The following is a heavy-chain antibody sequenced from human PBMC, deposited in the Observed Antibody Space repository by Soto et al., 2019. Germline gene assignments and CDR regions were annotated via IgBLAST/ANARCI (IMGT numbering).Heavy chain of an antibody. CDR2: ISSSSSYT. D-gene: IGHD2-15*01. Sequence: LSLSCAASGFTFSDYYMSWIRQAPGKGLEWVSYISSSSSYTNYADSVKGRFTISRDNAKNSLYLQMNSLRAEDTAVYYCARGGGPDYYYGMDVWGQGTTVTVSS. CDR1: GFTFSDYY. CDR3: ARGGGPDYYYGMDV. J-gene: IGHJ6*02. V-gene: IGHV3-11*06.